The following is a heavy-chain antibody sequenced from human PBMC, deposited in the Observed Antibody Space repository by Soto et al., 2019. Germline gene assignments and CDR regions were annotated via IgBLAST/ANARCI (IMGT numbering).Heavy chain of an antibody. D-gene: IGHD2-15*01. J-gene: IGHJ1*01. CDR3: ARHGSGNDCSGGSCRYAEYFQH. CDR2: IYPGDSDT. CDR1: GYSFTSYW. V-gene: IGHV5-51*01. Sequence: GESLKISCKGSGYSFTSYWIGWVRQMLGKGLEWMGIIYPGDSDTRYSPSFQGQVTISADKSISTAYLQWSSLKASDTAMYYCARHGSGNDCSGGSCRYAEYFQHWGQGTLVTSPQ.